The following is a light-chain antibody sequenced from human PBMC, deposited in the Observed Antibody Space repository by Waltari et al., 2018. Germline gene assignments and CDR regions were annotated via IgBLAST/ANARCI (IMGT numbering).Light chain of an antibody. J-gene: IGLJ2*01. Sequence: QSVLTQPPSVSGTPGQRVTISCTGSSSNLGEGHPVHWSQKIPGTAPKLLIFGNNNRPSGVPDRFSGSKSGTSASLAITGLQAEDEGDYYCQSFDSRLSDGVVFGGGTKVTVL. CDR1: SSNLGEGHP. V-gene: IGLV1-40*01. CDR2: GNN. CDR3: QSFDSRLSDGVV.